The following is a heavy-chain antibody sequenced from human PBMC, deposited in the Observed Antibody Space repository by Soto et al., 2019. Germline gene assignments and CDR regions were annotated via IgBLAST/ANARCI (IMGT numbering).Heavy chain of an antibody. Sequence: GASVKVSCKASGYTFTGYYMHWVRQAPGQGLEWMGWINPNSGGTNYAQKFQGWVTMTRDTSISTAYMALSRLRSDDTAVYYCARGGSSWYYYYGMDVWGQGTMVTVSS. CDR3: ARGGSSWYYYYGMDV. CDR2: INPNSGGT. V-gene: IGHV1-2*04. J-gene: IGHJ6*02. CDR1: GYTFTGYY. D-gene: IGHD6-13*01.